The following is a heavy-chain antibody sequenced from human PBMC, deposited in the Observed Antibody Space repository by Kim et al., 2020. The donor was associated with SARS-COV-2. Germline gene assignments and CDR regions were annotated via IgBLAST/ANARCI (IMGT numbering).Heavy chain of an antibody. D-gene: IGHD3-3*01. J-gene: IGHJ6*03. CDR1: GFTFSSYG. V-gene: IGHV3-33*01. Sequence: GGSLRLSCAASGFTFSSYGMHWVRQAPGKGLEWVAVICYDGSNKYYADSVKGRFTISRDNSKNTLYLQMNSLRAEDTAVYYCARNIGPSDDFWSGYSSGDYYMDVWGKGTTVTVSS. CDR2: ICYDGSNK. CDR3: ARNIGPSDDFWSGYSSGDYYMDV.